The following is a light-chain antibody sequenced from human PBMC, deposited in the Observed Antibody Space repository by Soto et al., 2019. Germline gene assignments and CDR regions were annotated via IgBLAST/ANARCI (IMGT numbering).Light chain of an antibody. CDR2: GES. V-gene: IGKV3-15*01. J-gene: IGKJ4*01. Sequence: MLMAHCPATLSLSPGDRATLSCSPSQSVSSNLGWYQQKPGQAPRLFIYGESTRATGLPARLSGSGSGKEFTITISSLQSEEFAVYYCQQYNNWPLTLGGGTKV. CDR1: QSVSSN. CDR3: QQYNNWPLT.